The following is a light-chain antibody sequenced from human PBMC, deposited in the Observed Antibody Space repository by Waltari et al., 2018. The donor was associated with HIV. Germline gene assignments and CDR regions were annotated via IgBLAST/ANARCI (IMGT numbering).Light chain of an antibody. CDR2: GAS. CDR1: HSVSSN. CDR3: QQYYNWPRT. V-gene: IGKV3-15*01. J-gene: IGKJ1*01. Sequence: EIVLTQSPGNMSVSPGERATLSCRTSHSVSSNLAWYYQKSAQAPRLLIHGASTRAPGIAARFTASGSGKEFTLTITTLQSTDSGIYYCQQYYNWPRTFGQGTKVEAK.